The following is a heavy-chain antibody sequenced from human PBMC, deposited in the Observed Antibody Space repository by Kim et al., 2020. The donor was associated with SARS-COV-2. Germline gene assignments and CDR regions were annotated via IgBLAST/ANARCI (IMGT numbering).Heavy chain of an antibody. Sequence: ASVKVSCKASGYTFTGYYMHWVRQAPGQGLEWMGRINPNSGGTNYAQKFQGRVTMTRDTSISTAYMELSRLRSDDTAVYYCARDMVRGVGKYYYYGMDVWGQGTTVTVSS. D-gene: IGHD3-10*01. J-gene: IGHJ6*02. V-gene: IGHV1-2*06. CDR1: GYTFTGYY. CDR3: ARDMVRGVGKYYYYGMDV. CDR2: INPNSGGT.